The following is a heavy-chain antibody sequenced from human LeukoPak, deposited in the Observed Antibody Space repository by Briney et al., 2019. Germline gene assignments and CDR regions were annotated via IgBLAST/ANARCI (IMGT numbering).Heavy chain of an antibody. CDR3: ARAEYSSSFYYYYYMDV. V-gene: IGHV3-7*01. Sequence: GGSLRLSCAASGFTFSSYWMSWVRQAPGKGLEWVANIKQDGSEKYYVDSVKGRFTISRDNAKNSLYLQMNSLGAEDTAVYYCARAEYSSSFYYYYYMDVWGKGTTVTVSS. J-gene: IGHJ6*03. D-gene: IGHD6-6*01. CDR1: GFTFSSYW. CDR2: IKQDGSEK.